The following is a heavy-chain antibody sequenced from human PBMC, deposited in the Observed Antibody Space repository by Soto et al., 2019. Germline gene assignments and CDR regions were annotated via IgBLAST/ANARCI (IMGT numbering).Heavy chain of an antibody. CDR1: GGTFSSYA. CDR2: IIPIFGTA. J-gene: IGHJ6*02. Sequence: QVQLVQSGAEVKKPGSSVKVSCKASGGTFSSYAISWVRQAPGQGLEWMGGIIPIFGTANYAQKFQGRVTSTADESKSTAYMELSSLRSEDTAVYYCARGTYYYDSSGYRYYYYYGMDVWGQGTTVTVSS. D-gene: IGHD3-22*01. CDR3: ARGTYYYDSSGYRYYYYYGMDV. V-gene: IGHV1-69*12.